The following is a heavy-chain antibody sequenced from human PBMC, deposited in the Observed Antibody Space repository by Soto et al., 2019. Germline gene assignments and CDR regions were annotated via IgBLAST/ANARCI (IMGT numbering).Heavy chain of an antibody. D-gene: IGHD2-15*01. V-gene: IGHV4-34*01. CDR2: INHSGST. J-gene: IGHJ4*02. CDR3: AKGYCSGGSCYSKYYFDY. Sequence: SETLSLTCAVYGGSFSGYYWSWIRQPPGKGLEWIGEINHSGSTNYNPSLKSRVTISVDTSKNQFSLKLSSVTAADTAVYYCAKGYCSGGSCYSKYYFDYWGQGTLDTVSS. CDR1: GGSFSGYY.